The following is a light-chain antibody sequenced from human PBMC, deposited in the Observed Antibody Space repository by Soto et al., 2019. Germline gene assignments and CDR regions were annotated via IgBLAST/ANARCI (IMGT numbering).Light chain of an antibody. Sequence: QAVLTQPPSASGTPGQRVTISCSGSSSNIGNTYVNWYQQFPGTAPKLLIFSNDHRPSGVPDRFSGSKSGTSAYLAVSGLRSEDEADYYCCSYAGSYTLVFGGGTKLTVL. CDR1: SSNIGNTY. CDR3: CSYAGSYTLV. V-gene: IGLV1-47*02. J-gene: IGLJ3*02. CDR2: SND.